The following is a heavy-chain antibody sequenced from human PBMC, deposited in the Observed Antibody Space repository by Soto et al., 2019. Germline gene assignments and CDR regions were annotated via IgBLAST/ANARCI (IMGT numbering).Heavy chain of an antibody. CDR3: ARVPGVVVSADDAFDI. Sequence: QVQLQESGPGLVKPSGTLSLTCAVSGGSVSSSNWWSWVRQSPGKGLEWMGEIYHSGSAHYNPSLKSRDTISLDKSKNQFSLWLTSVTAADTAVYYCARVPGVVVSADDAFDIWGPGTRVIVSS. V-gene: IGHV4-4*02. CDR1: GGSVSSSNW. D-gene: IGHD2-21*02. J-gene: IGHJ3*02. CDR2: IYHSGSA.